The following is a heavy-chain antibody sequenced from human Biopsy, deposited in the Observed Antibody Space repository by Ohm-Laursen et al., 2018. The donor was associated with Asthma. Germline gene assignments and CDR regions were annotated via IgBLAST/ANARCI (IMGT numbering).Heavy chain of an antibody. D-gene: IGHD3-22*01. V-gene: IGHV4-31*03. CDR2: IHHSENS. Sequence: SQTLSLTCTVSGYSITSGGCFWHWTRQHPGKGLEWIGYIHHSENSYFNPSLKSRVTFTRDTSKNQLSQSLSSVTAADTAMYYCARIPRRSGSYFVDYWGQRTLVTVSS. J-gene: IGHJ4*02. CDR3: ARIPRRSGSYFVDY. CDR1: GYSITSGGCF.